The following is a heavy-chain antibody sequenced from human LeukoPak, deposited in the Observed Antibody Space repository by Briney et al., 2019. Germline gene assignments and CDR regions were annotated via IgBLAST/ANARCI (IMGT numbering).Heavy chain of an antibody. CDR3: ARDIEFST. Sequence: PGGSLRLSCAASGFTFSNYAMSWVRQAPGKGLEWLSLINFSGGNTYYADSMKGRFTISRDNSKDTLYLQMNSLRAEDTAIYYCARDIEFSTWGLGTMVTVSS. V-gene: IGHV3-23*01. D-gene: IGHD3-3*02. CDR1: GFTFSNYA. J-gene: IGHJ3*01. CDR2: INFSGGNT.